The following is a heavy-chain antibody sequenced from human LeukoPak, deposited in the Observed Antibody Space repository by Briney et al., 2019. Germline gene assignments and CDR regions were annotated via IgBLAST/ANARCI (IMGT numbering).Heavy chain of an antibody. CDR1: GFPFSSYG. Sequence: GRSLRLSCAASGFPFSSYGIHWVRQAPGKGLEWVSAISGSGGSTYYADSVKGRFTISRDNSKNTLYLQMNSLRAEDTAVYYCAKERSIAAARNWFDPWGQGTLVTVSS. D-gene: IGHD6-13*01. J-gene: IGHJ5*02. CDR3: AKERSIAAARNWFDP. CDR2: ISGSGGST. V-gene: IGHV3-23*01.